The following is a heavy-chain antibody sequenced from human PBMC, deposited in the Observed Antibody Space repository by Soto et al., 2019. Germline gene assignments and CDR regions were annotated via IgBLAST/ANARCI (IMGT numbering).Heavy chain of an antibody. D-gene: IGHD3-22*01. J-gene: IGHJ4*02. CDR2: IYHSGST. V-gene: IGHV4-38-2*01. CDR1: GYSISSGYY. CDR3: AGSSLNGENYYDSSGLPTGIVY. Sequence: PSETLSLTCAVSGYSISSGYYWGWIRQPPGEGLEGIGSIYHSGSTYYNPSLKSRVTISVDTSKNQFSLKLSSVTAADTAVYYCAGSSLNGENYYDSSGLPTGIVYWGQGTLVTVSS.